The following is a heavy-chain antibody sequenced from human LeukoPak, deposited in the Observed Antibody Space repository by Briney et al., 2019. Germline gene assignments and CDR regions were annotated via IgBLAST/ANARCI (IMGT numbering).Heavy chain of an antibody. Sequence: PGGSLRLSCAASGFTFSSYSMNWVRQAPGKGLEWVSSISSSSSYIYYADSVKGRFTISRDNAKNSLYLQMNSLRAEDTAVYYCARGPNPGIAVAGPTGYWGQGTLVTISS. CDR2: ISSSSSYI. V-gene: IGHV3-21*01. D-gene: IGHD6-19*01. J-gene: IGHJ4*02. CDR3: ARGPNPGIAVAGPTGY. CDR1: GFTFSSYS.